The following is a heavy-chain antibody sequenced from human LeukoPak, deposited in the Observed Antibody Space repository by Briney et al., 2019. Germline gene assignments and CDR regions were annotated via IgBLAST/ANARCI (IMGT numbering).Heavy chain of an antibody. J-gene: IGHJ6*03. D-gene: IGHD2-2*01. CDR2: IYYSGST. CDR3: ARDIVVVTAAIRSRQYYYYMDV. CDR1: GGSISSYY. Sequence: SETLSLTCTVSGGSISSYYWSWIRQPPGKGLEWIGYIYYSGSTNYNPSLKSRVTISVDTSKNQFSLKLSSVTAADTAVYYCARDIVVVTAAIRSRQYYYYMDVWGKGTTVTVSS. V-gene: IGHV4-59*12.